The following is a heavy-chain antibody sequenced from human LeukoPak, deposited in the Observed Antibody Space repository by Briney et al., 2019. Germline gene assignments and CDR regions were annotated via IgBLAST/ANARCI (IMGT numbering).Heavy chain of an antibody. CDR1: GGSFSGYY. Sequence: PSETLSLTCAVYGGSFSGYYWSWIRQPPGKGLEWIGEINHSGSTNYNPSLKSRVTISVDTSKNQFSLKLSSVTAADTAVYYCARGCSSIVGATASCWFDPWGQGTPVTVSS. CDR3: ARGCSSIVGATASCWFDP. V-gene: IGHV4-34*01. J-gene: IGHJ5*02. D-gene: IGHD1-26*01. CDR2: INHSGST.